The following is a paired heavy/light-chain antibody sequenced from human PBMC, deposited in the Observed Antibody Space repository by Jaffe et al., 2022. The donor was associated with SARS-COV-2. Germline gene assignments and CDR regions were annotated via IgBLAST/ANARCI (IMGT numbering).Light chain of an antibody. CDR2: DVS. CDR1: SSDVGSYDF. CDR3: CSYAGSFPRV. J-gene: IGLJ1*01. V-gene: IGLV2-11*01. Sequence: QSALTQPRSVSGSPGQSVTISCTGTSSDVGSYDFVSWYQQHPGKAPKLMIYDVSKRPSGVPDRFSGSKSGNTASLTISGLQAEDEADFYCCSYAGSFPRVFGTGTKVTVL.
Heavy chain of an antibody. CDR1: GFTFSTYT. D-gene: IGHD1-1*01. Sequence: EVQLVESGGGLVESGGSLRLSCAASGFTFSTYTMNWVRQAPGKGLEWVSYISGGSDIIYYADSVKGRFTIFRDNAENSLFLQMNSLRDEDTAVYYCARDNGGNEDYWGQGTLVTVSS. V-gene: IGHV3-48*02. J-gene: IGHJ4*02. CDR3: ARDNGGNEDY. CDR2: ISGGSDII.